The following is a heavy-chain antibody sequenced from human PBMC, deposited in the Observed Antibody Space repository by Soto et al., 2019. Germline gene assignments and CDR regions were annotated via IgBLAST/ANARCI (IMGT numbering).Heavy chain of an antibody. CDR3: ARTLYTSGWHFDY. CDR2: IYRSGST. CDR1: GGNINSHDHY. D-gene: IGHD6-19*01. J-gene: IGHJ4*02. Sequence: PSETLSLTSIVSGGNINSHDHYWSWIRQLPGKGLEWIGHIYRSGSTYYNPSLKSRVTISVDTSKNQFSLKLSSVTAADTAVYYCARTLYTSGWHFDYWGQGTLVTVSS. V-gene: IGHV4-30-4*08.